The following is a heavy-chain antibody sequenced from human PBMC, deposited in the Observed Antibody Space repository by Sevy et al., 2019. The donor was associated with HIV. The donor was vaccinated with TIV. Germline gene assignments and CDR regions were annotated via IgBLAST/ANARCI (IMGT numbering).Heavy chain of an antibody. J-gene: IGHJ4*02. V-gene: IGHV3-33*01. CDR3: ARDGIVIVSNAVAVSGFFDS. Sequence: GGSLRLSCAASGFIFSNYGMHWVRQAPGKGLEWVAVIWYDGSNKYYTDSVKGRFTSSRDNSKNTLYLQMNSLRAEDTALYYCARDGIVIVSNAVAVSGFFDSWGQGTLVTVSS. D-gene: IGHD2-2*01. CDR2: IWYDGSNK. CDR1: GFIFSNYG.